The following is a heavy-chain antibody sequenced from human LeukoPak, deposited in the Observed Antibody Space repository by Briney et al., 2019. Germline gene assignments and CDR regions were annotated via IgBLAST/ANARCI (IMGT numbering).Heavy chain of an antibody. CDR1: GGSISSYY. V-gene: IGHV4-59*01. J-gene: IGHJ4*02. Sequence: SETLSLTCTVSGGSISSYYWSWIRQPPGKGLEWIGYIYYSGSTNYNPSLESRLTISVDTSKNQFSLKLSSVTAADTAVYYCARATLYSRMFYFDYWGQGTLVTVSS. CDR3: ARATLYSRMFYFDY. CDR2: IYYSGST. D-gene: IGHD6-13*01.